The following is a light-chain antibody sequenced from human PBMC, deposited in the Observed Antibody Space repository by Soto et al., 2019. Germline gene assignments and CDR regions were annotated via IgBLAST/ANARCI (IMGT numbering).Light chain of an antibody. V-gene: IGKV3-11*01. CDR2: DAS. J-gene: IGKJ2*01. CDR3: QQRSNSNT. CDR1: QSVSSY. Sequence: EIVLTQSPATLSLSPGERATLSCRASQSVSSYLAWYQQKPGQAPRLLIYDASNRATGIPARFSGSGSGTDFTLTISSLEPEDFAVYYCQQRSNSNTVGQGTKLEIK.